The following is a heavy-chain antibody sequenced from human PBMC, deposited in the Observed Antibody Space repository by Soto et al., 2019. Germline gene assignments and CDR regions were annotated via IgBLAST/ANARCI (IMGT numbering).Heavy chain of an antibody. CDR3: ARDLHLGELSFGY. Sequence: ASVQVSCKASGYTFTGYYMHWVRQAPGQGLEWMGWINPNSGGTNYAQKFQGWVTMTRDTSISTAYMELSRLRSDDTAVYYCARDLHLGELSFGYWGQGTLVTVSS. J-gene: IGHJ4*02. CDR1: GYTFTGYY. CDR2: INPNSGGT. V-gene: IGHV1-2*04. D-gene: IGHD3-16*02.